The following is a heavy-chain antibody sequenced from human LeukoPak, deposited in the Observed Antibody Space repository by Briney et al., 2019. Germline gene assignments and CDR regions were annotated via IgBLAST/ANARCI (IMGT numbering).Heavy chain of an antibody. CDR1: GDSVSSNSAA. J-gene: IGHJ6*03. Sequence: SQTLSLTCAISGDSVSSNSAAWNWIRQSPSRGLEWLGRTYYRSKWYNDYAVSVKSRITINPDTSKNQFSLQLNSVTPEDTAVYYCARAVPAAIQAWVVYYMDVWGKGTTVTVSS. V-gene: IGHV6-1*01. D-gene: IGHD2-2*02. CDR2: TYYRSKWYN. CDR3: ARAVPAAIQAWVVYYMDV.